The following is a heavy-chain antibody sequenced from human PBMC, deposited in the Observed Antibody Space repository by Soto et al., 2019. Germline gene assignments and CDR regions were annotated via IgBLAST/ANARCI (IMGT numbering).Heavy chain of an antibody. Sequence: EVQLLESGGGLVQPGGSLRLSCAASGVTFSSYAMSWVRQAPGKGLEWVSAISGSGGSTYYADSVKGRFTISRDNSKNTLYLQTNSMRAEDTAVYYCVEFPVLGYPAVVGYWGQGTLVTVSS. V-gene: IGHV3-23*01. CDR2: ISGSGGST. CDR3: VEFPVLGYPAVVGY. CDR1: GVTFSSYA. J-gene: IGHJ4*02. D-gene: IGHD1-26*01.